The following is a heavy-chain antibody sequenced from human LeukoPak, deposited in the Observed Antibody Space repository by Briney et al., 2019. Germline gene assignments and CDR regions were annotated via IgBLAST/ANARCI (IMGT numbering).Heavy chain of an antibody. J-gene: IGHJ6*02. V-gene: IGHV4-4*09. CDR1: GGSISSYY. CDR2: IYTSGTT. Sequence: SETLSLTCTVSGGSISSYYWSWIRQPPGKGLEWIGYIYTSGTTNYNPSLKSRLTISVDTSKNQFSLKLNSVTAADTAVYYCARGGHGYHYYYGMDVWGQGTTVTVSS. D-gene: IGHD2-15*01. CDR3: ARGGHGYHYYYGMDV.